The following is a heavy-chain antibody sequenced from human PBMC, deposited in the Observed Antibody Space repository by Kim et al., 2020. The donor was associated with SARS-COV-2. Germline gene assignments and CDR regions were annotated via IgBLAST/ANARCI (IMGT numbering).Heavy chain of an antibody. CDR1: GFTFSSYW. J-gene: IGHJ4*02. Sequence: GGSLRLSCAASGFTFSSYWMHWVRQVPGKGLVWVSRISPDGTSTSYADSVKGRFTISRDNAKNTLFLQMSSLRAEDTALSYCVKGTSGWPYWGQGTLVTVSS. CDR3: VKGTSGWPY. D-gene: IGHD6-19*01. CDR2: ISPDGTST. V-gene: IGHV3-74*01.